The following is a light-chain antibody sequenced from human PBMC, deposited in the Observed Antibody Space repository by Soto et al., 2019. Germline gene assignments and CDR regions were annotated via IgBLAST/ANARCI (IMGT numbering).Light chain of an antibody. CDR3: QQRHMWPIT. CDR2: DAY. CDR1: QSVYNNY. V-gene: IGKV3-11*01. Sequence: EIVLTQSPGTVSLSPGERATLSCRASQSVYNNYIAWYQQKPGQAPRLLIYDAYNRATGIPPRFSGSGSGTDFTLTISSLEPEDSAVYYCQQRHMWPITFGQGTRLEIK. J-gene: IGKJ5*01.